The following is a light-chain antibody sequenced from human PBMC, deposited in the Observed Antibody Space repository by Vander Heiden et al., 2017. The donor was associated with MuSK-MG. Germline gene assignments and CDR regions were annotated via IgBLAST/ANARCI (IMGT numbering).Light chain of an antibody. J-gene: IGKJ2*01. Sequence: EIVMTHTPATLSVSPGERATLSCRASQSVSSNLAWPQQKPVQAPRLLIYGASTRGTGIPARFRGSRDGKEFTLTISSRQLEDFAVYYCQQYNNWPPYTFGQRTKLEIK. CDR2: GAS. V-gene: IGKV3D-15*01. CDR3: QQYNNWPPYT. CDR1: QSVSSN.